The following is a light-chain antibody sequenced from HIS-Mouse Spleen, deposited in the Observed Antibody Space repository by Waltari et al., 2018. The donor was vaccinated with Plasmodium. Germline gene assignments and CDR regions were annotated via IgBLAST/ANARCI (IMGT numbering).Light chain of an antibody. Sequence: EIVLTQSPATLSLSPGERATLSCRASQRVSSNLAWYQQKPGQAPRLLIYDASNTATGIPARFSGRGSGTDFPLTISRLEPEDFAVYYCQQRSNWPLTFGGGTKVEIK. J-gene: IGKJ4*01. CDR2: DAS. V-gene: IGKV3-11*01. CDR3: QQRSNWPLT. CDR1: QRVSSN.